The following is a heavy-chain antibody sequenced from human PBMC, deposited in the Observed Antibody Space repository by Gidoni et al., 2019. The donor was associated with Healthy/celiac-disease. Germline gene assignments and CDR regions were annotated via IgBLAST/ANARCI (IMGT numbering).Heavy chain of an antibody. CDR3: ARDFRVAPEDGMDV. Sequence: EVQLVESGGGLVQPGGSLRLSCAASGFTFSRYWMSWARQAPGNGLEWVANIKQDGSEKYYVDSVKGRFTISRDNAKNSLYLQMNSLRAEDTAVYYCARDFRVAPEDGMDVWGQGTTVTVSS. CDR2: IKQDGSEK. CDR1: GFTFSRYW. V-gene: IGHV3-7*01. J-gene: IGHJ6*02.